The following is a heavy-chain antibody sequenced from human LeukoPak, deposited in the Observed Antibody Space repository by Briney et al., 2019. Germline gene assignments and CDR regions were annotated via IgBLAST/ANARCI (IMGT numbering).Heavy chain of an antibody. CDR1: GGSTSNSNW. CDR2: IYHSGST. V-gene: IGHV4-4*02. CDR3: ARSLTTVTDYYFDY. J-gene: IGHJ4*02. D-gene: IGHD4-11*01. Sequence: SGTLSLTCAVSGGSTSNSNWWSWVRQPPGKGLEWIGEIYHSGSTNYNPSLKSRVTISVDKSKNQFSLKLSSVTAADTAVYYCARSLTTVTDYYFDYWGQGTLVTVSS.